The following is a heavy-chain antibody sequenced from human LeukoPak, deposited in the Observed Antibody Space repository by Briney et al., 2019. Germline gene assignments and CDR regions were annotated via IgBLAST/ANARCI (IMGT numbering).Heavy chain of an antibody. V-gene: IGHV1-69*06. CDR1: GGTFSSYA. CDR3: ATRNKDIVVDDSPVMDV. J-gene: IGHJ6*04. CDR2: IIPIFGTA. D-gene: IGHD2-15*01. Sequence: ASVKVSCKASGGTFSSYAISWVRQAPGQGLEWMGGIIPIFGTANYAQKFQGRVTITADKSTSTAYMELSSLRSEDTVVYYCATRNKDIVVDDSPVMDVWGKGTTVTVSS.